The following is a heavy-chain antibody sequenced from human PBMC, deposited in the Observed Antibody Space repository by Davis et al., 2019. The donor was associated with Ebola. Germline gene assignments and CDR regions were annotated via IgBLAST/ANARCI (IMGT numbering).Heavy chain of an antibody. Sequence: ASVKVSCKASGYTFTSYGISWVRQAPGQGLEWMGWISAYNGNTNYAQKLQGRVTMTTDTSTSTAYMELSRLRSDDTAVYYCARDLQAAGTRYFDLWGRGTLVTVSS. D-gene: IGHD6-13*01. CDR1: GYTFTSYG. V-gene: IGHV1-18*01. CDR3: ARDLQAAGTRYFDL. CDR2: ISAYNGNT. J-gene: IGHJ2*01.